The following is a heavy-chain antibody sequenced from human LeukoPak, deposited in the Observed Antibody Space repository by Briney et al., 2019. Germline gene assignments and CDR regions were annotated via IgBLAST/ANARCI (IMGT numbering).Heavy chain of an antibody. CDR1: GFTFSSYW. D-gene: IGHD1-26*01. CDR3: ARGLVGAPLRY. J-gene: IGHJ4*02. CDR2: IKQDGSEK. Sequence: PGGSLRLSCAASGFTFSSYWMSWDRQAPGKGLEWVANIKQDGSEKYYVDSVKGRFTISRDNAKNSLYLQMNSLRAEDTAVYYCARGLVGAPLRYWGQGTLVTVSS. V-gene: IGHV3-7*01.